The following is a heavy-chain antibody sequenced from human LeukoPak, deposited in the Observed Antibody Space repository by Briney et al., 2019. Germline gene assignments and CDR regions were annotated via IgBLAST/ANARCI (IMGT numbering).Heavy chain of an antibody. CDR2: ISYDGSNK. V-gene: IGHV3-30-3*01. J-gene: IGHJ5*02. CDR1: GFTFSSYA. CDR3: ARDDIVVVVAASHHNRFDP. Sequence: GGSLRLSCAASGFTFSSYAMHWVRQAPGKGLEWVAVISYDGSNKYYADSVKGRFTISRDNSKNTLYLQMNSLRAEDTAVYYCARDDIVVVVAASHHNRFDPWGQGTLVTVSS. D-gene: IGHD2-15*01.